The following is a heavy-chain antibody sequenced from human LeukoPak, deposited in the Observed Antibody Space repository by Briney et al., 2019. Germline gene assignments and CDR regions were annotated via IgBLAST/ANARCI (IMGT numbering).Heavy chain of an antibody. CDR3: ARDLHRFYCGGDCFADY. V-gene: IGHV3-21*01. CDR1: GFTFSSYS. CDR2: ISSSSSYI. Sequence: GGSLRLSCAASGFTFSSYSMNWVRQAPGKGLEWVSSISSSSSYIYYADSVKGRFTISRDNAKNSLYLQMNSLRAEDTAVYYCARDLHRFYCGGDCFADYWGQGTLVTVSS. J-gene: IGHJ4*02. D-gene: IGHD2-21*02.